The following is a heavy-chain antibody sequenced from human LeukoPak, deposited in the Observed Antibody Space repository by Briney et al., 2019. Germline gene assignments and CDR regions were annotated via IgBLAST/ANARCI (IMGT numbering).Heavy chain of an antibody. CDR3: ARGGLRGSNDY. J-gene: IGHJ4*02. V-gene: IGHV3-9*01. Sequence: GGSLRLSCAASGFTFDDYAMHWVRQAPGKGLEWVSGISWNSDSIGYADSVKGRFTISRDNAKNSLYLQMNSLRAEDTAVYYCARGGLRGSNDYWGQGTLVIVCS. D-gene: IGHD4-17*01. CDR2: ISWNSDSI. CDR1: GFTFDDYA.